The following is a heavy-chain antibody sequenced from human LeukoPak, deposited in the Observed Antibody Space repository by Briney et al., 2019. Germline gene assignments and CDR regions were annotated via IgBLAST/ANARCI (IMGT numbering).Heavy chain of an antibody. Sequence: GALRLSCAASGFTVSSNYMSWVRPAPGKGLEWVSVIYSGGSTYYADSVMGRFTISRDNSKNTLYLQMNSLRAEDTAVYYCARREGFYDSDGYFEGDGFDIWGQGTMVTVSS. J-gene: IGHJ3*02. CDR2: IYSGGST. CDR1: GFTVSSNY. CDR3: ARREGFYDSDGYFEGDGFDI. D-gene: IGHD3-22*01. V-gene: IGHV3-53*01.